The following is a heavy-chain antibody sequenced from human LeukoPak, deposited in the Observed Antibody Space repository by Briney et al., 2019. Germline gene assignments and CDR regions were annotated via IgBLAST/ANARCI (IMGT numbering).Heavy chain of an antibody. Sequence: PGRSLRLSCAGTGFTFSSYVIHWVRQAPGKGLEWVAVISEDGSNKYYSDSVKGRFTISRDNSKDTLYLQMNSLRTEDTAMYYCAREGIAATGTGWFDPWGRGTLVTVSS. J-gene: IGHJ5*02. CDR3: AREGIAATGTGWFDP. CDR1: GFTFSSYV. D-gene: IGHD6-13*01. V-gene: IGHV3-30-3*01. CDR2: ISEDGSNK.